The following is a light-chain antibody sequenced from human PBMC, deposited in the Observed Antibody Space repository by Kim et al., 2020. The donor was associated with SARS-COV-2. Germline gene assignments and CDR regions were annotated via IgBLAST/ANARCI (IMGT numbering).Light chain of an antibody. CDR3: QQCINSPHT. CDR1: QSVSSTF. CDR2: ATS. V-gene: IGKV3-20*01. J-gene: IGKJ2*01. Sequence: LSPGERATRSCRASQSVSSTFLAWYQQRSGQPPRLLIYATSRRAAGVSERFSGGGSGTEFTLSISSLEPEDFAVYYCQQCINSPHTFGQGTKLEI.